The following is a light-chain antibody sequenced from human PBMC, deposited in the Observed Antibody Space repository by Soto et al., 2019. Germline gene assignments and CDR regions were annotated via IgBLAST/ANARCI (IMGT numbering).Light chain of an antibody. CDR2: GAS. CDR3: QQDGSSPPT. V-gene: IGKV3-20*01. J-gene: IGKJ4*01. CDR1: QSVSQNF. Sequence: EIVLTQSPGTLSLSPGERATLSCRASQSVSQNFLAWYQQKHGQAPRLLINGASSRATGIPDRFSGSGSGTDFPLTIDRLEPEDFAVSFCQQDGSSPPTFGGGSKVAIK.